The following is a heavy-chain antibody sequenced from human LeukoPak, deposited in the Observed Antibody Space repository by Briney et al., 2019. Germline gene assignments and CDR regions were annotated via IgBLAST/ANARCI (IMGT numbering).Heavy chain of an antibody. D-gene: IGHD6-19*01. J-gene: IGHJ4*02. V-gene: IGHV3-66*02. CDR2: IYKDEAT. CDR3: AREVGHNSGWPSPFDF. CDR1: GFSVSDNY. Sequence: GGSLRLSCAASGFSVSDNYMGWVRQAPGKGLEWVCTIYKDEATFYIGSVKGRFTISRDKSRNTLDLQMNSLGPEDTAVYFCAREVGHNSGWPSPFDFWGQGTLVSVSS.